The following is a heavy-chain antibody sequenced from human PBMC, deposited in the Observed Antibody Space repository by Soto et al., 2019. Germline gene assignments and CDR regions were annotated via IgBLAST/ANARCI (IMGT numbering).Heavy chain of an antibody. V-gene: IGHV2-5*02. J-gene: IGHJ6*02. CDR2: IYWDDDE. Sequence: QITVKESGPPLVKPTQTLTLTCTFSGFSLSNSGVGVAWIRQPPGKALEWLALIYWDDDERYRPSLRSRLTIXKXISKNQVVLTRTNVDTVDTATYFCTHKGGRGAGMDVWGQGTTVTVSS. CDR1: GFSLSNSGVG. D-gene: IGHD2-15*01. CDR3: THKGGRGAGMDV.